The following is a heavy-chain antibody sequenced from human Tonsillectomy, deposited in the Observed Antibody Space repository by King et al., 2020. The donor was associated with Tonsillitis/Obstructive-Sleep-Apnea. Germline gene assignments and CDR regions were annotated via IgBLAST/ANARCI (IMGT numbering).Heavy chain of an antibody. D-gene: IGHD3-22*01. J-gene: IGHJ4*02. V-gene: IGHV3-30*18. CDR1: GFTFSSYG. CDR2: ISYDGSNK. CDR3: AKDLERLLLRYFDY. Sequence: QLVQSGGGVVQPGRSLRLSCAASGFTFSSYGMHWVRQAPGKGLEWVAVISYDGSNKYYADSVKGRFTISRDNSKNPLYLQMNSLRAEDTAVYYCAKDLERLLLRYFDYWGQGTLVTVSS.